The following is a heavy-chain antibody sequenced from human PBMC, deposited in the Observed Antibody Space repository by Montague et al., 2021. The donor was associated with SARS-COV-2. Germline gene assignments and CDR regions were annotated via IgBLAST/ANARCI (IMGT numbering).Heavy chain of an antibody. V-gene: IGHV2-70*01. Sequence: VKPTQTLTLTYTFSGFSLNTSGMCVSWIRQPPGKALEWLALIDWDEDQYYSTSLKTRLTISKDTSKNQVVLTMTNMDPIDTATYYCARSYGDYRDSYFDYWGQGTLVTVSS. CDR3: ARSYGDYRDSYFDY. CDR2: IDWDEDQ. J-gene: IGHJ4*02. D-gene: IGHD4-17*01. CDR1: GFSLNTSGMC.